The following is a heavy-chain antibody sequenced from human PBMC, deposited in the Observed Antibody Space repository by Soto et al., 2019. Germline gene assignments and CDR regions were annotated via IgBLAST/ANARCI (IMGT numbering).Heavy chain of an antibody. J-gene: IGHJ4*02. CDR3: ARGGGFDSSSSLPFDY. CDR1: GYTFTGYY. V-gene: IGHV1-2*04. CDR2: INPNSGGT. Sequence: ASVKVSCKASGYTFTGYYMHWVRQAPGQGLEWMGWINPNSGGTNYAQKFQGWVTMTRDTSISTAYMELSRLRSDDTAVYYCARGGGFDSSSSLPFDYWGQGTLVTVSS. D-gene: IGHD6-6*01.